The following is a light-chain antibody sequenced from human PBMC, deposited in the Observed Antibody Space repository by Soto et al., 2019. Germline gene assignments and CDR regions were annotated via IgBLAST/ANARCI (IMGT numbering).Light chain of an antibody. CDR1: NNDIGNYDL. CDR3: CSHAGTSAPYV. CDR2: AGS. V-gene: IGLV2-23*01. J-gene: IGLJ1*01. Sequence: SALTQPASVSGSPGQSITISCSGTNNDIGNYDLVSWYQYHPDKAPKLIIYAGSKRPSGVSTRFSGSKSGNTASLTISGLQAEDEADYYCCSHAGTSAPYVFGSGDKLPLL.